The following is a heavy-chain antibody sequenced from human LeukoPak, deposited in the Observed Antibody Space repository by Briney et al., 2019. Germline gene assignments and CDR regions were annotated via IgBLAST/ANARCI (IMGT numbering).Heavy chain of an antibody. J-gene: IGHJ3*02. V-gene: IGHV3-21*01. Sequence: GGSLRLSCAASGFTFSSYSMNWVRQAPGKGLEWVAAISTTSGNIYYADSVKGRFTISRDNAKNSLYLQMNSLRAEDTAVYYCAKADSFDIWGQGTMVTVSS. CDR3: AKADSFDI. CDR1: GFTFSSYS. CDR2: ISTTSGNI.